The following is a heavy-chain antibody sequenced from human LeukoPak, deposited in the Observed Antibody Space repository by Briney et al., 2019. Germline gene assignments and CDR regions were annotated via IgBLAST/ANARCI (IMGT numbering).Heavy chain of an antibody. J-gene: IGHJ4*02. V-gene: IGHV3-23*01. Sequence: GGSLRLSCAASGVTFSSYGMSWVRQAPGKGLGWVSTISGGGGCTYYADSVKGRFTISRDNSKNTLYLQMNSLRAEDTAVYYCAKAKDYYGSGVSLDYWGQGTLVTVSS. CDR2: ISGGGGCT. CDR3: AKAKDYYGSGVSLDY. CDR1: GVTFSSYG. D-gene: IGHD3-10*01.